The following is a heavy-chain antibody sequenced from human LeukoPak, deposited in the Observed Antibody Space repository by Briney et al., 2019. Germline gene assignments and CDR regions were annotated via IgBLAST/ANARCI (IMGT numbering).Heavy chain of an antibody. CDR2: IYYSGST. CDR3: AREQAGDYGDYYENAFDI. V-gene: IGHV4-61*01. Sequence: KTSETLSRTCTVSGGSVSSGSYYWSWIRQPPGKGLEWIGYIYYSGSTNYNPSLKNRVTISVDTSKNQFSLKLSSVTAADTAVYYCAREQAGDYGDYYENAFDIWGQGTMVTVSS. D-gene: IGHD4-17*01. CDR1: GGSVSSGSYY. J-gene: IGHJ3*02.